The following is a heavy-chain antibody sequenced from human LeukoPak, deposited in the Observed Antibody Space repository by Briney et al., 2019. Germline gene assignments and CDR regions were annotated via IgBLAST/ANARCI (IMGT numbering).Heavy chain of an antibody. CDR2: ISSSGSTI. D-gene: IGHD2-2*02. CDR1: GFTFSDYY. CDR3: ARVSGGCSSTSCYSFYYYYYMDV. V-gene: IGHV3-11*01. Sequence: GGSLRLSCAASGFTFSDYYMSWIRQAPGKGLEWVSYISSSGSTIYYADSVKGRFTISRDNAKNSLYLQMNSLRAEDTAVYYCARVSGGCSSTSCYSFYYYYYMDVWGKGTTVTISS. J-gene: IGHJ6*03.